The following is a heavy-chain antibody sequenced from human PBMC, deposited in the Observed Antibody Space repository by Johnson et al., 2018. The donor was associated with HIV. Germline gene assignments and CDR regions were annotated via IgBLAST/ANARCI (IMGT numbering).Heavy chain of an antibody. CDR3: ARDRSVAGLYDAFDT. CDR2: ISYDGSNK. CDR1: GFTFSSYA. V-gene: IGHV3-30-3*01. D-gene: IGHD6-19*01. Sequence: QVQLVESGGGVVQPGRSLRLSCAASGFTFSSYAMHWVRQAPGKGLEWVAVISYDGSNKYYADSVKGRFTISRDNSKSTLYLQMNSLRADDTAVYYCARDRSVAGLYDAFDTWGQGTRVTVSS. J-gene: IGHJ3*02.